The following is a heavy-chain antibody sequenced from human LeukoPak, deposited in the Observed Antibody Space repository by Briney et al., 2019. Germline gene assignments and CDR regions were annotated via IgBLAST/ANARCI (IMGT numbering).Heavy chain of an antibody. Sequence: GGSLRLSCAASGFTFGNSWVHWVRQAPGKGLVWVSLINADGSTATYADSVKGRFTISRDNAKNSLYLQMNSLRAEDTAVYYCARDSFAGYDSSGYSSYDYWGQGTLVTVSS. V-gene: IGHV3-74*01. CDR2: INADGSTA. J-gene: IGHJ4*02. D-gene: IGHD3-22*01. CDR3: ARDSFAGYDSSGYSSYDY. CDR1: GFTFGNSW.